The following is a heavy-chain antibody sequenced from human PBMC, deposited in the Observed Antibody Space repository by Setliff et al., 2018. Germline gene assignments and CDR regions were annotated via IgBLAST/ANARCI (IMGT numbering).Heavy chain of an antibody. CDR3: ARDVGGSVRYSSNSNKKSYNYFDP. J-gene: IGHJ5*02. D-gene: IGHD6-13*01. CDR2: ISAINSYT. V-gene: IGHV3-11*06. CDR1: GYSISSGHF. Sequence: LSLTCGVSGYSISSGHFWGWIRQPPGKGLEWVSYISAINSYTNYADSVRGRFTVSRDNAKKSVFLQMNSLRVDDTAVYYCARDVGGSVRYSSNSNKKSYNYFDPWGQGTLVTVSS.